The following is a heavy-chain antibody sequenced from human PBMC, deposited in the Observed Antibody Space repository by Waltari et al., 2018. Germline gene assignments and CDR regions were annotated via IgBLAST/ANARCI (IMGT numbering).Heavy chain of an antibody. CDR3: VGNVATSGDYGYSDH. CDR1: GFNFETYT. D-gene: IGHD2-21*02. CDR2: ISWNRPSI. J-gene: IGHJ4*02. Sequence: EVYLVESGGALVQPGRSLRLSCAASGFNFETYTMHWVRQAPGKGVEWVAGISWNRPSIGYADSVRGRFTISRDNAKKALSLHMDSLRPEDTALYFCVGNVATSGDYGYSDHWGQGTLVTVSS. V-gene: IGHV3-9*01.